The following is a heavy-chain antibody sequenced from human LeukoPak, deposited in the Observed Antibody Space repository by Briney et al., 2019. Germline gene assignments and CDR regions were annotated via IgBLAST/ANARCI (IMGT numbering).Heavy chain of an antibody. CDR1: GYTFTGYY. CDR3: ARDRLHYYDSSGYYARYYFDY. V-gene: IGHV1-2*02. J-gene: IGHJ4*02. Sequence: GASVKVSCKASGYTFTGYYMHCVRQAPGQGLEWMGWINPNSGRTNYAQKFQGRVTMTRDTSIRTAYMELSRLRSDDTAVYYCARDRLHYYDSSGYYARYYFDYWGQGTLVTVSS. D-gene: IGHD3-22*01. CDR2: INPNSGRT.